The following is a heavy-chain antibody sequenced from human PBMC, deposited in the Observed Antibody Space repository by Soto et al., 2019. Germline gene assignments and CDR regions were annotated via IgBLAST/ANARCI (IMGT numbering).Heavy chain of an antibody. CDR2: IFSDDDK. J-gene: IGHJ6*02. CDR1: GFSLSNVRMG. Sequence: QVTLKESGPVLVKPTETLTLTCTVSGFSLSNVRMGVSWIRQPPGKALEWLAHIFSDDDKSYNSSLKTRLTISKDTSKSQVVLTMTNXXXXXXXXXXXXXXXXXXXXXXXXXXDXWGQGTTVTV. CDR3: XXXXXXXXXXXXXXXDX. V-gene: IGHV2-26*01.